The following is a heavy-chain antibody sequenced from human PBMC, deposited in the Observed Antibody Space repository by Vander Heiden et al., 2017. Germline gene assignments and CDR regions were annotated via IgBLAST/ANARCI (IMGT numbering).Heavy chain of an antibody. J-gene: IGHJ4*02. V-gene: IGHV3-7*01. CDR3: ARSNHFDY. CDR2: IKGDGSEK. Sequence: EVQLVESGGGLVQPGGSLRLSCAVSGFTFSAYWMSWVRQAPGKGLEWVANIKGDGSEKYYVDSVRGRFTISRDNAKNSLYLQMNSLRAEDTAVYYCARSNHFDYWGQGTLVTVSS. CDR1: GFTFSAYW.